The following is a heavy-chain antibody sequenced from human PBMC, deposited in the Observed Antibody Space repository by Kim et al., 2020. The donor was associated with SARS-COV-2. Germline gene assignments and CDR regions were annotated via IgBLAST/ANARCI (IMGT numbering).Heavy chain of an antibody. V-gene: IGHV1-18*04. CDR3: AGELSASMVTDY. J-gene: IGHJ4*02. CDR1: GYTFTSYG. Sequence: ASVKVSCKASGYTFTSYGISWVRQAPGQGLEWMGWSSAYNGNTNYAQKLQGRVTMTTETSTSTAYMELRSLRSDDTAVYYCAGELSASMVTDYWGQGTLVTVSS. D-gene: IGHD5-18*01. CDR2: SSAYNGNT.